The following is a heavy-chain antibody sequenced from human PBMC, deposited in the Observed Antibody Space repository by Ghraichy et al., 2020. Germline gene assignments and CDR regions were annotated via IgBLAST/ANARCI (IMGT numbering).Heavy chain of an antibody. CDR1: GFTFSSYS. D-gene: IGHD6-6*01. CDR3: ARDPIEYSSSTDDY. Sequence: GSLRLSCAASGFTFSSYSMNWVRQAPGKGLEWVSYISSSSSTIYYADSVKGRFTISRDNAKNSLYLQMNSLRAEDTAVYYCARDPIEYSSSTDDYWGQGTLVTVSS. CDR2: ISSSSSTI. V-gene: IGHV3-48*04. J-gene: IGHJ4*02.